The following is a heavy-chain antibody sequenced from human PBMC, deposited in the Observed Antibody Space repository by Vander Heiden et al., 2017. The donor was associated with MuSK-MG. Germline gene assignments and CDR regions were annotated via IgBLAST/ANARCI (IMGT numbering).Heavy chain of an antibody. CDR1: GTPSSSGGYY. J-gene: IGHJ4*02. Sequence: QVQLPASGPGLGKPSPTLSLPCTLSGTPSSSGGYYWSWIGQHPGKGGEGIVYSNNSGSTYTNPSLKRRVTISVDTSKNQFSLKLSSGTAADTAVYYCARGFRGESPLDYWGQGTLVTVSS. CDR2: SNNSGST. V-gene: IGHV4-31*03. CDR3: ARGFRGESPLDY. D-gene: IGHD2-21*01.